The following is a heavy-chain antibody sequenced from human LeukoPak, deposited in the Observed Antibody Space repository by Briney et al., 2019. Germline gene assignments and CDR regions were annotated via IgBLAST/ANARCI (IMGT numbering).Heavy chain of an antibody. Sequence: PGGSLRLSCAASGFTFSSYWMHWVRQAPGKGPVWVSRINSDGSSTSYAASVKGRFTISRDNAKSTLYLQMKSLRAEDTGVYYCTSDTVDTALGIDYWGQGTLVTVSS. V-gene: IGHV3-74*01. CDR3: TSDTVDTALGIDY. CDR1: GFTFSSYW. D-gene: IGHD5-18*01. J-gene: IGHJ4*02. CDR2: INSDGSST.